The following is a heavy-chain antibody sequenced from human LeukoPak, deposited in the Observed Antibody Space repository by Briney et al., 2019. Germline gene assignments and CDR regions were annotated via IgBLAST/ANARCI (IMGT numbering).Heavy chain of an antibody. CDR1: GFTFSSYS. Sequence: GGSLRLSCAASGFTFSSYSMNWVRQAPGKGLEWVSSNSSSSSYIYYADSVKGRFTISRDNAKNSLYLQMNSLRAEDTAVYYCARDSRGVRGAPDHWGQGTLVTVSS. D-gene: IGHD3-10*01. V-gene: IGHV3-21*01. CDR2: NSSSSSYI. CDR3: ARDSRGVRGAPDH. J-gene: IGHJ4*02.